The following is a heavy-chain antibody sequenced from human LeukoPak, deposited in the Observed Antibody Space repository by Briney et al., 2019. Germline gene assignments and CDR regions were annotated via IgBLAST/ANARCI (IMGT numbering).Heavy chain of an antibody. J-gene: IGHJ5*02. CDR3: AAAAPKKNWFDP. V-gene: IGHV3-74*01. Sequence: PGGSLRLSCAASGFTFSSYWMHWVRQAPGKGLVWVARINSNGSSTSYVDSVKGRFTISRDNAKNTVYLQMNSLRVEDMAVYYCAAAAPKKNWFDPWGQGILVTVSS. D-gene: IGHD6-13*01. CDR1: GFTFSSYW. CDR2: INSNGSST.